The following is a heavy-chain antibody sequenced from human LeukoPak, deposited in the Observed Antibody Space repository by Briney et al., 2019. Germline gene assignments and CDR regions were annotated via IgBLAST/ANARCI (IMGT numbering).Heavy chain of an antibody. CDR1: GYSFTSYW. Sequence: PGESLKISCKGSGYSFTSYWIGWVRQMPGKGLEWMGIIYPGDSDTRYSPSFQGQVTISADKSISTAYLQWSSLKASDTAMYYCARQSCISSSTSCPMDVWGKGTTVTVSS. D-gene: IGHD2-2*01. CDR3: ARQSCISSSTSCPMDV. V-gene: IGHV5-51*01. J-gene: IGHJ6*03. CDR2: IYPGDSDT.